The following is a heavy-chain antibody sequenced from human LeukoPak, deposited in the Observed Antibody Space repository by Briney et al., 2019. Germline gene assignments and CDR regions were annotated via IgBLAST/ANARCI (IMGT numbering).Heavy chain of an antibody. CDR3: TKDSTYHYDSSAYYLFDY. J-gene: IGHJ4*02. CDR1: GFSFSSYG. CDR2: IRFDGSDK. V-gene: IGHV3-30*02. Sequence: GGSLRLSCAASGFSFSSYGMHWVRQAPGKGLEWVAFIRFDGSDKYDADSVKGRFTISRDTSKNTLILQLNSLRAEDTAVYYCTKDSTYHYDSSAYYLFDYWGQGTLVTVSS. D-gene: IGHD3-22*01.